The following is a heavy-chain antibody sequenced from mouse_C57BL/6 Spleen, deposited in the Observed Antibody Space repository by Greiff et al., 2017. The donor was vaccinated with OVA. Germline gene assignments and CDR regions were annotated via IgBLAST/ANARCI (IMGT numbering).Heavy chain of an antibody. CDR2: ILPGSGST. Sequence: QVQLQQSGAELMKPGASVKLSCKATGYTFTGYWIEWVKQRPGHGLEWIGEILPGSGSTNYNEKFKGKATFTADTSSNTAYMQLSSLTTEDSAIYYCARRGRYYYGSSHWYCDVWGTGTTVTVSS. J-gene: IGHJ1*03. D-gene: IGHD1-1*01. CDR1: GYTFTGYW. CDR3: ARRGRYYYGSSHWYCDV. V-gene: IGHV1-9*01.